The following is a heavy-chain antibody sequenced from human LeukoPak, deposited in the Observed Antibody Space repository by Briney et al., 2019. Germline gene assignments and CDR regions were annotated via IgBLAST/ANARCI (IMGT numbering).Heavy chain of an antibody. V-gene: IGHV3-49*04. CDR2: IRSKAYGGTT. J-gene: IGHJ4*02. D-gene: IGHD1-26*01. CDR3: TARRGGSRLDY. Sequence: GGSLRLSCTASGFTFGVSATSWVRQAPGKGMEWVGFIRSKAYGGTTEYAASVKGRFTISREDSNSVAYVQMNSMKTEDTAVYYCTARRGGSRLDYWGQGTLVTVSS. CDR1: GFTFGVSA.